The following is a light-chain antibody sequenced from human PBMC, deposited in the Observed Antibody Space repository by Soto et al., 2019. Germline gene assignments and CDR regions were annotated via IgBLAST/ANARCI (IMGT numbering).Light chain of an antibody. CDR1: QGISSY. V-gene: IGKV1-8*01. CDR3: QQSPSSPRP. J-gene: IGKJ1*01. Sequence: AIRMTQSPSSLSASTGDRVTITCRASQGISSYLAWYQQKPGKAPKLLIYAASTLQSGVPSRFSGSGSGTTFTLTINRVQPEDFGIYYCQQSPSSPRPFGQGTTV. CDR2: AAS.